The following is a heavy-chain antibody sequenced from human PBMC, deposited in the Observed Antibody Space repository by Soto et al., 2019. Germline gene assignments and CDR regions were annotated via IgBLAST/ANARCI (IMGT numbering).Heavy chain of an antibody. V-gene: IGHV4-31*03. J-gene: IGHJ6*02. CDR3: ARDLRFRGFYGMDG. Sequence: PSETLSLTCTVSGGSISSGGYYWSWIRQHPGKGLEWIGYIYYSGSTYYNPSLKSRVTISVDTSKNQFSLKLSSVTAADTAVYYCARDLRFRGFYGMDGWGQGNTVTFSS. CDR2: IYYSGST. CDR1: GGSISSGGYY. D-gene: IGHD3-10*01.